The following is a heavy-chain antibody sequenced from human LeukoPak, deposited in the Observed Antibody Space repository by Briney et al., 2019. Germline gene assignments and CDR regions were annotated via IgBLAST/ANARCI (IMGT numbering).Heavy chain of an antibody. J-gene: IGHJ4*02. Sequence: GRSLRLSCAASGFTFSSYAMHWVRQAPGKGLEWVAVISYDGSNKYYADSVKGRFTISRDNAKNSLYLQMNSLRAEDTALYYCAKDDCSSTSCPLDYWGQGTLVTVSS. CDR3: AKDDCSSTSCPLDY. D-gene: IGHD2-2*01. CDR2: ISYDGSNK. V-gene: IGHV3-30-3*01. CDR1: GFTFSSYA.